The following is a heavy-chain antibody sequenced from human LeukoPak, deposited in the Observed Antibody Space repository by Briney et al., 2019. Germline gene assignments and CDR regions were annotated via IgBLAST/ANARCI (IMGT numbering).Heavy chain of an antibody. Sequence: SVKVSCKASGGTFSSYAISWVRQAPGQGLEWMGGIIPIFGTANYAQKFQGRVTMTRDTSTSTVYMELSSLRSEDTAVYYCAREKSSGYSKETDYWGQGTLVTVSS. CDR3: AREKSSGYSKETDY. J-gene: IGHJ4*02. V-gene: IGHV1-69*05. D-gene: IGHD3-22*01. CDR2: IIPIFGTA. CDR1: GGTFSSYA.